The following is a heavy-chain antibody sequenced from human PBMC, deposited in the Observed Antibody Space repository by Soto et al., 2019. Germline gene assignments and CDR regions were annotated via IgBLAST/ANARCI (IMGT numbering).Heavy chain of an antibody. J-gene: IGHJ6*02. CDR3: ARSPGSGSYSDYYYYGMDV. V-gene: IGHV1-69*06. CDR2: IIPIFGTA. D-gene: IGHD1-26*01. Sequence: SVKVSCKASGGTFSSYAISWVRQAPGQGLEWMGGIIPIFGTANYAQKFQGRVTITADKSTSTAYMELSSLRSEDTAVYYCARSPGSGSYSDYYYYGMDVWGQGTTVTVSS. CDR1: GGTFSSYA.